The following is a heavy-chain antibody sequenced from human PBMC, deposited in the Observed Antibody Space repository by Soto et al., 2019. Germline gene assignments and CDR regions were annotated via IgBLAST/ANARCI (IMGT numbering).Heavy chain of an antibody. Sequence: GESLKISCKGSGYSFTSYWIGWVRQMPGKGLEWMGIIYPGDSDTRYSPSFQGRVTISADKSISTAYLQWSSLKASDTAMYYCARAWLGDRYYYYGMDVWGQGTTVTVSS. D-gene: IGHD4-17*01. V-gene: IGHV5-51*01. J-gene: IGHJ6*02. CDR1: GYSFTSYW. CDR2: IYPGDSDT. CDR3: ARAWLGDRYYYYGMDV.